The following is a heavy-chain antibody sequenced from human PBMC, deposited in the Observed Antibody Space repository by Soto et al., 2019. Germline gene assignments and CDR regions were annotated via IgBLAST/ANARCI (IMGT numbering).Heavy chain of an antibody. CDR2: ISWNSGSI. V-gene: IGHV3-9*01. Sequence: GGSLRLSCAASGFTLEDYAMHWVRQAPGKGLEWVSGISWNSGSIGYADSVKGRFTISRDNAKNSLYLQMNGLRAEDTALYYCAKVSRGRGYYYYYMDVWGKGTTVTVSS. J-gene: IGHJ6*03. CDR1: GFTLEDYA. CDR3: AKVSRGRGYYYYYMDV. D-gene: IGHD1-26*01.